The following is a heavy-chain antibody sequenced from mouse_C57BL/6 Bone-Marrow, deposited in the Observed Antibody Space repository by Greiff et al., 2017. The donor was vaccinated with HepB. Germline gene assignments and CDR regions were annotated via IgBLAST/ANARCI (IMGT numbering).Heavy chain of an antibody. CDR3: ARDPDGSCRYWYFDV. V-gene: IGHV5-16*01. Sequence: EVHLVESEGGLVQPGSSMKLSCTASGFTFSDYYMAWVRQVPEKGLEWVANINYDGSSTYYLDSLKSRFIITRDNAKNILYLQMSSLKSEDTATYYCARDPDGSCRYWYFDVWGTGTTVTVSS. J-gene: IGHJ1*03. CDR2: INYDGSST. D-gene: IGHD1-1*01. CDR1: GFTFSDYY.